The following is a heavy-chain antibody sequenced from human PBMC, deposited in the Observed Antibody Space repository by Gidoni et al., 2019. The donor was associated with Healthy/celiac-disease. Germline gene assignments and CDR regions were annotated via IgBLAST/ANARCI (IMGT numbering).Heavy chain of an antibody. CDR1: GFPFSSYA. Sequence: QVQLVEAGGGVVQPGRSLRLSCAAPGFPFSSYAMHWVRQAPGKGLEWVAVISYDGSNKYYADSVKGRFTISRDNSKNTLYLQMNSLRAEDTAVYYCARDEPERRVVVVAATPSFGYWGQGTLVTVSS. D-gene: IGHD2-15*01. V-gene: IGHV3-30-3*01. CDR3: ARDEPERRVVVVAATPSFGY. J-gene: IGHJ4*02. CDR2: ISYDGSNK.